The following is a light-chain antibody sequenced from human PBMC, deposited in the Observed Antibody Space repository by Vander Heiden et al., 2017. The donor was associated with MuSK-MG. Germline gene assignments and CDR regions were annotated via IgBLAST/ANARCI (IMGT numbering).Light chain of an antibody. J-gene: IGLJ2*01. CDR2: DVS. CDR3: SSYTSSTTLV. Sequence: QSALSHPASGSGSPGQSITISCTGTSGDIGSYDFVSWYQQRPGKAPKLIIWDVSNRPSGVSDRFSGSKSGNEASLTISGLQDEDEADYFCSSYTSSTTLVFGGGTKLTVL. CDR1: SGDIGSYDF. V-gene: IGLV2-14*01.